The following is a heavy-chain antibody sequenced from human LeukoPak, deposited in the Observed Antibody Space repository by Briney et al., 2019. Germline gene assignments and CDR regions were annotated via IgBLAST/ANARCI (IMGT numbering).Heavy chain of an antibody. V-gene: IGHV5-51*01. CDR1: GYSFTTYW. J-gene: IGHJ4*02. Sequence: PGGSLRLSRKGSGYSFTTYWIGWVRQMPGKGLEWMGIIYPGDSDTRYSPSFQGQVTISADKSITTAYLQWSSLKASDTAMYYCARLYCGGDCYPGGFGYWGQGTLVTVSS. CDR3: ARLYCGGDCYPGGFGY. D-gene: IGHD2-21*02. CDR2: IYPGDSDT.